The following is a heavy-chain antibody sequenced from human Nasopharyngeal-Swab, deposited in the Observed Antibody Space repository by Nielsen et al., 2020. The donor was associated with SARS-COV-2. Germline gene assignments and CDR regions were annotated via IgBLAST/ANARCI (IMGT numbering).Heavy chain of an antibody. Sequence: GESLKISCAASGFTVSSNYMSWVRQAPGKGLEWVSVINSGGSTYYADSVKGRFTISRDNSKNTLYLQMSSLRSEDTAVYYCARDQGLLTGYMYNWFDPWGQGTLVTVSP. D-gene: IGHD3-9*01. CDR3: ARDQGLLTGYMYNWFDP. CDR2: INSGGST. V-gene: IGHV3-53*05. J-gene: IGHJ5*02. CDR1: GFTVSSNY.